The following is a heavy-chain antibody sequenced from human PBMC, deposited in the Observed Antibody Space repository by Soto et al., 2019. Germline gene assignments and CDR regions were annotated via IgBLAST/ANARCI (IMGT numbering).Heavy chain of an antibody. CDR2: ISGSGGSK. V-gene: IGHV3-23*01. J-gene: IGHJ6*02. D-gene: IGHD6-13*01. CDR3: ARDSSSYGMDV. Sequence: GGSLRLSCAGSGFTFSNYAMSWVRQAPGKGLAWVSAISGSGGSKYYADSVKGRFTISRDNSKNTLYLQMNSLRAEDTAVYYCARDSSSYGMDVWGQGTTVTVSS. CDR1: GFTFSNYA.